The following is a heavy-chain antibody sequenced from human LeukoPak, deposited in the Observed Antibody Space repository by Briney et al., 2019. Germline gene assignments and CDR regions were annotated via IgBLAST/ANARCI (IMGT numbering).Heavy chain of an antibody. D-gene: IGHD3-3*01. CDR1: GGSISSYY. J-gene: IGHJ4*02. CDR3: ARVHGYYDFWSGYYTYYFGY. V-gene: IGHV4-59*01. CDR2: IYYSGST. Sequence: SETLSLTCTVSGGSISSYYWSWIRQPPGKGLEWIGYIYYSGSTNHNPSLKSRVTISVDTSKNQFSLKLSSVTAADTAVYYCARVHGYYDFWSGYYTYYFGYWGQGTLVTVSS.